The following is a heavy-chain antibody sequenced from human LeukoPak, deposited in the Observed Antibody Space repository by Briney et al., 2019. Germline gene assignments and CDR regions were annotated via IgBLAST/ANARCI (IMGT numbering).Heavy chain of an antibody. Sequence: VASVKVSCKASGGTFSSYAISWVRQAPGQGLEWMGGIIPIFGTANYAQKFQGRVTITADESTSTAYMELSSLRSEDTAVYYCARDKSIAARLGYWGQGTLATVSS. V-gene: IGHV1-69*13. J-gene: IGHJ4*02. D-gene: IGHD6-6*01. CDR1: GGTFSSYA. CDR3: ARDKSIAARLGY. CDR2: IIPIFGTA.